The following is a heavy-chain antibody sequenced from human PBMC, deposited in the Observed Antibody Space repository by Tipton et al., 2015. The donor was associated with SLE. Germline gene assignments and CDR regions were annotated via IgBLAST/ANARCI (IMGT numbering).Heavy chain of an antibody. CDR1: GGSFSGYY. V-gene: IGHV4-34*01. J-gene: IGHJ4*02. D-gene: IGHD6-6*01. CDR3: ARASTGAARTFDY. CDR2: INHSGST. Sequence: LRLSCAVYGGSFSGYYWSWIRQPPGKGLEWIGEINHSGSTNYNPSLKSRVTISVDTSKNQFSLKLSSVTAADTAVYYCARASTGAARTFDYWGQGTLVTVSS.